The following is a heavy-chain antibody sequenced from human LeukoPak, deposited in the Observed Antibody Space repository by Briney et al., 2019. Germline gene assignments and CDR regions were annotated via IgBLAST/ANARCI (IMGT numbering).Heavy chain of an antibody. V-gene: IGHV1-46*01. CDR2: INPSGGST. D-gene: IGHD3-10*01. Sequence: ASVKVSCKASGYTFTSYYMHWVRQAPGQGLEWMGIINPSGGSTSYAQKFQGRVTMTRDTSTSTVYMELSSLRSEDTAVYYCARVLASYYGSGDGYFDYWGQGTLVTVSS. CDR3: ARVLASYYGSGDGYFDY. J-gene: IGHJ4*02. CDR1: GYTFTSYY.